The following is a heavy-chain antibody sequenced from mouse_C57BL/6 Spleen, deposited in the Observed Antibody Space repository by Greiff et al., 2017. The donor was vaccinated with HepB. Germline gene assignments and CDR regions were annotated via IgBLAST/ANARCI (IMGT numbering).Heavy chain of an antibody. J-gene: IGHJ1*03. CDR2: IYPRSGNT. CDR1: GYTFTSYG. CDR3: ARSRTHGWYFDV. V-gene: IGHV1-81*01. Sequence: VQLQQSGAELARPGASVKLSCKASGYTFTSYGISWVKQRPGQGLEWIGEIYPRSGNTYYNEKFKGKATLTADKSSSTAYMELRSLTSEDSAVYFWARSRTHGWYFDVWGTGTTVTVSS.